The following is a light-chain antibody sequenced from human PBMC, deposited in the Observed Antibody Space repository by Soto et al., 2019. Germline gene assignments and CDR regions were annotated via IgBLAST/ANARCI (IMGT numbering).Light chain of an antibody. CDR3: QQHSNCCPPYT. V-gene: IGKV3-11*01. CDR1: QSVSSY. CDR2: DAS. J-gene: IGKJ2*01. Sequence: EIVLTQSPATLSLSPGERATLSCRASQSVSSYLAWYQQKPGQAPRLLIYDASNRATGIPARFSGSGSGTDVTISISSVEPEDFAVYYYQQHSNCCPPYTFGLGTKVEIK.